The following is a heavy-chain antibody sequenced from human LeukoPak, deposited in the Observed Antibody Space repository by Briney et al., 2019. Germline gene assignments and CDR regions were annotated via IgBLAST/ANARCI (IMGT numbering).Heavy chain of an antibody. D-gene: IGHD3-10*01. J-gene: IGHJ4*02. V-gene: IGHV1-3*01. CDR3: ARDAEAVWFGELTPGPFDY. CDR2: INAGNGNT. Sequence: ASVKVSSKASGYTFTSYAMHWVRQAPGQRLEWMGWINAGNGNTKYSQKFQGRVTITRDTSASTAYMELSSLRSEDTAVYYCARDAEAVWFGELTPGPFDYWGQGTLVTVSS. CDR1: GYTFTSYA.